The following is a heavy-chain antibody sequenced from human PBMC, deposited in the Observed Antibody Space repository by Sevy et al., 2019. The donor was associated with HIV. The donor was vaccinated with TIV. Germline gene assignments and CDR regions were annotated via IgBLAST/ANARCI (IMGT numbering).Heavy chain of an antibody. Sequence: GGSLRLSCAASGFTFSSYWMSWVRQAPGKGLEWVANINQDGSEKYYVNSVKGRFTISRDNAKKSLYLQMNSLRAEDTAMYYCARGRKTTQEWLEELDYYYGVDVWGQGTTVTVSS. CDR3: ARGRKTTQEWLEELDYYYGVDV. CDR2: INQDGSEK. V-gene: IGHV3-7*01. CDR1: GFTFSSYW. D-gene: IGHD2-8*01. J-gene: IGHJ6*02.